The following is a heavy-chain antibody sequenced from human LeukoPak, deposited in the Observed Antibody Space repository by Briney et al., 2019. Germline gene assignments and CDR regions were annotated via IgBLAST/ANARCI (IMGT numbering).Heavy chain of an antibody. J-gene: IGHJ3*02. CDR2: IGAYNGNT. V-gene: IGHV1-18*01. CDR3: VRNGSYYGDAFDI. Sequence: GALVRVSSTASGYTFTIYGISWVRQAPGQGREWMGWIGAYNGNTNYAQKLQGRVTMTTDTSTTTAYLELGSLRSDDTAVYYCVRNGSYYGDAFDIWGHGTMVTVSS. D-gene: IGHD3-10*01. CDR1: GYTFTIYG.